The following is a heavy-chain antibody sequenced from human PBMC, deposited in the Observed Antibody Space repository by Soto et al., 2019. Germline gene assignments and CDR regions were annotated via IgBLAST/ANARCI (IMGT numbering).Heavy chain of an antibody. Sequence: QITLKESGPTLVKPTEALTLTCTVSGFSLSATGVAVGWIRQPPGKALEWLAVKYWDDDERYSPSLKNRGNITKGSSKNQVVLTLTNMDTLDTATYFCAHRHPGVDDDYDYCGQGSLVTVSS. CDR2: KYWDDDE. CDR1: GFSLSATGVA. J-gene: IGHJ4*02. D-gene: IGHD4-17*01. CDR3: AHRHPGVDDDYDY. V-gene: IGHV2-5*02.